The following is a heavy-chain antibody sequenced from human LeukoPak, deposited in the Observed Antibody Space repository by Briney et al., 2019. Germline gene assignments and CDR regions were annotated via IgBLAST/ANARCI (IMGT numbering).Heavy chain of an antibody. CDR3: GRGGGYGSGTIVDY. CDR2: IYTSGST. CDR1: GGSISSYY. D-gene: IGHD3-10*01. J-gene: IGHJ4*02. V-gene: IGHV4-4*07. Sequence: SETLSLTCTVSGGSISSYYWSWIRQPAGKGLEWIGRIYTSGSTNYNPSLKSRVTMSVDTSKNQFSLKLSSVTAADTAVYYCGRGGGYGSGTIVDYWGQGTLVTVSS.